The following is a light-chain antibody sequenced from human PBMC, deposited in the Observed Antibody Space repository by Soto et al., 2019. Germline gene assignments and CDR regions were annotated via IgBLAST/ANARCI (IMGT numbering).Light chain of an antibody. V-gene: IGKV3-20*01. CDR2: GAS. J-gene: IGKJ1*01. CDR1: QSVSSSY. Sequence: EIVLTQSPGTLSLSPGERATLSCRASQSVSSSYLAWYQQKPGQAPRLLIYGASSRATGIPDRFSGSGSGTDFTLTISRLEPEDFALYYCQQYGSSPWTFGQVTKV. CDR3: QQYGSSPWT.